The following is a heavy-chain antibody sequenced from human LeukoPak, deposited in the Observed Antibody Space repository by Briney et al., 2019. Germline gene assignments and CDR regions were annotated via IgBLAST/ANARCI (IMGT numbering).Heavy chain of an antibody. Sequence: GGSLRLSCTASGFTFSYYTMNWVRQAPGKGLEWVSSISSSTSYIYYADSVKGRFTISRDNAKNSLYLQMNSLRAEDTAVYYCARDDYDISTGYFDYWGQGTLVTVSS. V-gene: IGHV3-21*01. CDR3: ARDDYDISTGYFDY. D-gene: IGHD3-9*01. CDR2: ISSSTSYI. CDR1: GFTFSYYT. J-gene: IGHJ4*02.